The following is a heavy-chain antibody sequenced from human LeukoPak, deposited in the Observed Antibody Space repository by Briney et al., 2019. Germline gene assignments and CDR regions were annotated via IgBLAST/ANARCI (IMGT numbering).Heavy chain of an antibody. Sequence: QSGGSLRLSCAASGFTFSRYWMAWVRQAPEKGLEWVANIKQDGSEKYYVDSVKGRFTISRDNSKNTLYLQMNSLRAEDTAVYYCAKDRVATITCAVYWGQGTLVTVSS. CDR1: GFTFSRYW. V-gene: IGHV3-7*03. CDR2: IKQDGSEK. J-gene: IGHJ4*02. D-gene: IGHD5-12*01. CDR3: AKDRVATITCAVY.